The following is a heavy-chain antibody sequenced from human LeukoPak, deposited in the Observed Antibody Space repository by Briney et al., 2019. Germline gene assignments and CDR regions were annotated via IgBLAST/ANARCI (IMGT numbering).Heavy chain of an antibody. D-gene: IGHD6-6*01. CDR3: RYGSSSGDY. CDR1: GFTFSTSW. V-gene: IGHV3-74*01. Sequence: PGGSLRLSCAASGFTFSTSWMNWVRQGPGRGPVWVSRVSPDGSATAYADSVKGRFTVSRDNAKNAPYLQMNSLRADDTAVYYCRYGSSSGDYWGQGSLVTVSS. J-gene: IGHJ4*02. CDR2: VSPDGSAT.